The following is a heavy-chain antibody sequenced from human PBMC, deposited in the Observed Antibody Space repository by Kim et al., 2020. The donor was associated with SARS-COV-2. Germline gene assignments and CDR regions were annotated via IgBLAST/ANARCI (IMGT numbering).Heavy chain of an antibody. V-gene: IGHV4-59*01. D-gene: IGHD6-25*01. CDR3: ASDRGMYSSDSLDY. Sequence: SETLSLTCTVSGDSFSGFYWTWLRQAPGKGLEWLGNIYYSGNTNYNPSLKSRLTMSVDTSNKQFSLNLGSVTAADTAIYYCASDRGMYSSDSLDYWGQGT. CDR1: GDSFSGFY. CDR2: IYYSGNT. J-gene: IGHJ4*02.